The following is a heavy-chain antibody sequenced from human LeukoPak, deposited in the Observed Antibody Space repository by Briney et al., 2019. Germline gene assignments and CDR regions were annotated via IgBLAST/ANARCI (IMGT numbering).Heavy chain of an antibody. CDR1: GGSFSGYY. Sequence: SETLSLTCAVYGGSFSGYYWGWLRQPPGKGLEWIGSIHYSGSTYYNPSLKSRVTISVDTSKNQFSLKLGSVTAADTTVYYCARHKLSSDWDSHWFDPWGQGTLVSVSS. CDR3: ARHKLSSDWDSHWFDP. CDR2: IHYSGST. V-gene: IGHV4-39*01. J-gene: IGHJ5*02. D-gene: IGHD6-19*01.